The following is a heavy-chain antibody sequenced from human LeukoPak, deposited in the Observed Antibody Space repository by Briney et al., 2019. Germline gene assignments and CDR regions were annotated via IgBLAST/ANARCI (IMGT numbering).Heavy chain of an antibody. Sequence: GGSLEISCKGSGSSFTSYWIGWVRQMPGKGLEWMGIIHPADTDTRYSPSFQGQVTISVDKSSSTAYLQWNSLKASDTAMYYCATGILPGTDFDYWGQGTLVTVSS. V-gene: IGHV5-51*01. CDR2: IHPADTDT. CDR3: ATGILPGTDFDY. D-gene: IGHD2/OR15-2a*01. J-gene: IGHJ4*02. CDR1: GSSFTSYW.